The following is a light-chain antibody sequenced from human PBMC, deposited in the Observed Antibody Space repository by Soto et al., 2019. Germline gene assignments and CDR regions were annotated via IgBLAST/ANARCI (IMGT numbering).Light chain of an antibody. CDR3: SSYTSTSTLGVV. J-gene: IGLJ2*01. CDR1: SSDVGGYNY. Sequence: QSVLTQPASVSGSPGQSITIYCTGTSSDVGGYNYVSWYQQHPVKAPKLMIYDVSNRPSGVSNRFSGSKSGNTASLSISGLQSDDEADYYCSSYTSTSTLGVVFGGGTKLTVL. V-gene: IGLV2-14*01. CDR2: DVS.